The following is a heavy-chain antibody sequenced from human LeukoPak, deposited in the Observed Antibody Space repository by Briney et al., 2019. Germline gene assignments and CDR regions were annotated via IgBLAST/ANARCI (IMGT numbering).Heavy chain of an antibody. D-gene: IGHD3-16*01. CDR2: IIPILGIA. CDR1: GGTFSSYA. Sequence: GASVKVSCKASGGTFSSYAISWVRQAPGQGLEWMGRIIPILGIANYAQKFQGRVTMTEDTSTDTAYMELSSLRSEDTAVYYCATGGPLNGRNWGQGTLVTVSS. CDR3: ATGGPLNGRN. V-gene: IGHV1-69*04. J-gene: IGHJ4*02.